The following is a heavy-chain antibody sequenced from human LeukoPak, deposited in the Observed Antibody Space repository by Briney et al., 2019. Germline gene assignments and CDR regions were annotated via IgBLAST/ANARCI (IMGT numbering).Heavy chain of an antibody. J-gene: IGHJ1*01. Sequence: LVKVSCKASVYTFARYAISCVREAPGQGGEWRGGIVPIFGTANYAQKFQGRVTITADESTSTAYMELSSLRSEDTAVYYCASPGYCSSTSCYRSGFQHWGQGTLVTVSS. CDR3: ASPGYCSSTSCYRSGFQH. CDR2: IVPIFGTA. V-gene: IGHV1-69*13. CDR1: VYTFARYA. D-gene: IGHD2-2*02.